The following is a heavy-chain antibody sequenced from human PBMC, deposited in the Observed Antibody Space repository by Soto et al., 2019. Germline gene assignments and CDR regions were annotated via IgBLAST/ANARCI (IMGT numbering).Heavy chain of an antibody. CDR2: ISGSGGST. CDR3: AKDQGVPTIFGVFIMYYFDY. CDR1: GFTFSSYA. J-gene: IGHJ4*02. Sequence: EVQLLESGGGLVQPGGSLRLSCADSGFTFSSYAMSWVRQAPGKGLEWVSAISGSGGSTYYADSVKGRFTISRDNSKNTLYLQMNSLRAEDTAVYYCAKDQGVPTIFGVFIMYYFDYWGQGTLVTVSS. D-gene: IGHD3-3*01. V-gene: IGHV3-23*01.